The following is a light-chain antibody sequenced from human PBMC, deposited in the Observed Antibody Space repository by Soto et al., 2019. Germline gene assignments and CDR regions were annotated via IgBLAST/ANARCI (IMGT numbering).Light chain of an antibody. Sequence: EIVLTQSPSTLSLSTGERATLSCRASQSVSSYLAWYQQKPGQAPRLLIYDASNRATGIPARFSGSGSGTDFTLTISSLEPEDFAVYYCQQRSNWWTFGQGTKVAIK. CDR1: QSVSSY. CDR2: DAS. J-gene: IGKJ1*01. V-gene: IGKV3-11*01. CDR3: QQRSNWWT.